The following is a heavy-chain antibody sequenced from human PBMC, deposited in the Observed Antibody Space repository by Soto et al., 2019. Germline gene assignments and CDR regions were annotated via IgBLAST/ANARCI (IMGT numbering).Heavy chain of an antibody. CDR2: IWYDGSNK. CDR1: GFTFSSYG. D-gene: IGHD5-18*01. V-gene: IGHV3-33*06. CDR3: AKPSFKGTTWLQLQDFDY. Sequence: GGALRLSWAASGFTFSSYGMHWVRQAPGKGLEWVAVIWYDGSNKYYADSVKGRFTISRDNSKNTLYLQMNSLRAEDTAVYYCAKPSFKGTTWLQLQDFDYWDQGTLVTVSS. J-gene: IGHJ4*02.